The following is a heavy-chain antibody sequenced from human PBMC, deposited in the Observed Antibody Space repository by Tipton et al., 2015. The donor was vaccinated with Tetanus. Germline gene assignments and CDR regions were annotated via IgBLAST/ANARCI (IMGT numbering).Heavy chain of an antibody. CDR2: TFYRSRWFN. J-gene: IGHJ4*02. CDR3: ARASVMVRGIINPYDY. Sequence: VKPSQTLSLTCAISGDSVSSDSASWNWIRQSPSRGLEWLGQTFYRSRWFNDYAVSVKSRIIVNADTSKNQFSLHLNSVTPEDTAVYYCARASVMVRGIINPYDYWGQGTLVTVSS. V-gene: IGHV6-1*01. CDR1: GDSVSSDSAS. D-gene: IGHD3-10*01.